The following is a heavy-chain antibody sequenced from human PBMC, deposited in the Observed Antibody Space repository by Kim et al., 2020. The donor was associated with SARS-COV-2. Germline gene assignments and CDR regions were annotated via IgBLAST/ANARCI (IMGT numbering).Heavy chain of an antibody. CDR3: ARALSGYERYGMDV. V-gene: IGHV4-59*01. D-gene: IGHD5-12*01. J-gene: IGHJ6*02. Sequence: SETLSLTCTVSGGSISSYYWSWIRQPPGKGLEWIGYIYYSGSTNYNPSLKSRVTISVDTSKNQFSLKLSSVTAADTAVYYCARALSGYERYGMDVWGQGTTVTVSS. CDR2: IYYSGST. CDR1: GGSISSYY.